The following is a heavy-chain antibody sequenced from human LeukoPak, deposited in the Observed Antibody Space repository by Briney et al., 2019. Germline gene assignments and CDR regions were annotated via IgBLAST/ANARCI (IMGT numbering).Heavy chain of an antibody. J-gene: IGHJ3*02. Sequence: GGSLSLSCAASGFTFSDYYMSWIRQAPGKGLEWVSYISSSGSTIYYADSVKGRFTISRDNAKNSLYLQMNSLRAEDTAVYYCARDGVLLWFGESSGAFDIWGQGTMVTVSS. V-gene: IGHV3-11*04. CDR1: GFTFSDYY. CDR2: ISSSGSTI. CDR3: ARDGVLLWFGESSGAFDI. D-gene: IGHD3-10*01.